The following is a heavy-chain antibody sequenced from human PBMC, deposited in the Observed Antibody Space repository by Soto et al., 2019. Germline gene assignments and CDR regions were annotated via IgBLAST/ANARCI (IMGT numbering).Heavy chain of an antibody. CDR1: GGKVCSNSSA. Sequence: SQTLSLSGGSCGGKVCSNSSARSCFRQSPSRGLEWLGRTYYRSKWYNDYAASVRSRITINPDTSKNQFSLQLNSVTPEDTAVYYCASGESSSLSFDYWGQGTLVPVSS. J-gene: IGHJ4*02. CDR2: TYYRSKWYN. CDR3: ASGESSSLSFDY. D-gene: IGHD6-6*01. V-gene: IGHV6-1*01.